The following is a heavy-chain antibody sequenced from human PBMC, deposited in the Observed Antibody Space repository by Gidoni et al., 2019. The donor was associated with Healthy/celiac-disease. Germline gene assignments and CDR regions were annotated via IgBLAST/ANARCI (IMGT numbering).Heavy chain of an antibody. V-gene: IGHV3-11*05. CDR1: GFPSSDTS. J-gene: IGHJ4*02. CDR2: SISSSSYT. D-gene: IGHD3-10*01. CDR3: ARTVMVRGVINPHDYFDY. Sequence: QVQLVEPGGGSVKPGGSLKLSCPASGFPSSDTSLCWIRQAPGQGLEWVSYSISSSSYTNYADSVKGRFTISRDNAKNSLYLQMNSLRAEDTAVYYCARTVMVRGVINPHDYFDYWGQGTLVTVSS.